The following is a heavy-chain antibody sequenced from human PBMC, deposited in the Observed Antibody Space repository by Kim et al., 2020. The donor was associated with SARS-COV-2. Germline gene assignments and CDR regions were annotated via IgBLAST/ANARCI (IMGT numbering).Heavy chain of an antibody. CDR1: GYSFTSYW. CDR3: ARPHSYYYDSSGPRPQPDYAFDI. CDR2: IYPGDSDT. V-gene: IGHV5-51*01. Sequence: GESLKISCKGSGYSFTSYWIGWVRQMPGKGLEWMGIIYPGDSDTRYSPSFQGQVTISADKSISTAYLQWSSLKASDTAMYYCARPHSYYYDSSGPRPQPDYAFDIWGQGTMVTVSS. J-gene: IGHJ3*02. D-gene: IGHD3-22*01.